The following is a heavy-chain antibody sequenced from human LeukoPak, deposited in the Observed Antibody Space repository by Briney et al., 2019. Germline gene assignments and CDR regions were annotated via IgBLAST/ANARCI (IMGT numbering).Heavy chain of an antibody. V-gene: IGHV4-4*09. CDR1: GGSISSYS. D-gene: IGHD5-24*01. CDR3: ARRRGDMATIPDYHYYYMDV. J-gene: IGHJ6*03. CDR2: IYLNGNT. Sequence: KASETLSLTRTVSGGSISSYSWSWIRQAPGKGLEWIAYIYLNGNTDFHPSLKSRVTISVDSSKNQFSLKLRSVTAADTAVYYCARRRGDMATIPDYHYYYMDVWGKGTTVTVSS.